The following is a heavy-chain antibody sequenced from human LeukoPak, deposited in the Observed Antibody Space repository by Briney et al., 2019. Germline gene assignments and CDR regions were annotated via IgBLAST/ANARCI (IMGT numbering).Heavy chain of an antibody. CDR3: AREEYYYGSEYFFDC. Sequence: GGSLRLSCAASGFTFSRHGMNWVRQAPGKGLEWVSGISPRGDITYYTDSVKGRFTISRDNAKNSLYLQMNSLRAEDTAVYYCAREEYYYGSEYFFDCWGQGTLVTVSS. D-gene: IGHD3-10*01. CDR2: ISPRGDIT. V-gene: IGHV3-21*01. CDR1: GFTFSRHG. J-gene: IGHJ4*02.